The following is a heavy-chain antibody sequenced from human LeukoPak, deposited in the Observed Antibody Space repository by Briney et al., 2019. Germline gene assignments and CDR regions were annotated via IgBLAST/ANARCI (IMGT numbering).Heavy chain of an antibody. D-gene: IGHD3-3*01. Sequence: VASVKVSCKVSGYTLTELSMHWGRQARGKGLEWVGGFDPEDGETIYAQKFQGRVTMTEDTSTDTVYMELCSLRAEDTAVYYCATDPGFWSGYSRYSSPYFDYWGQGTLVTVSS. CDR1: GYTLTELS. CDR3: ATDPGFWSGYSRYSSPYFDY. V-gene: IGHV1-24*01. CDR2: FDPEDGET. J-gene: IGHJ4*02.